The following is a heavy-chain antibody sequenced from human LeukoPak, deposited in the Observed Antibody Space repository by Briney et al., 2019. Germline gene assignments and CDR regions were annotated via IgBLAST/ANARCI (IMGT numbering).Heavy chain of an antibody. D-gene: IGHD2-15*01. CDR1: GGTFRSYA. J-gene: IGHJ4*02. CDR3: ARDRGYCSGGSCYSDNY. Sequence: SVKVSCKASGGTFRSYAISWVRQAPGQGLEWMGRIIPILGIANYAQKFQGRVTITADKSTSTAYMELSSLRSEDTAVYYCARDRGYCSGGSCYSDNYWGQGTLVTVSS. CDR2: IIPILGIA. V-gene: IGHV1-69*04.